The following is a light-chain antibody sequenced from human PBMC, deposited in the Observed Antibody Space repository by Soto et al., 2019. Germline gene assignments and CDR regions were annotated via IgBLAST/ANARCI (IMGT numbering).Light chain of an antibody. CDR3: QQYYSFPWT. V-gene: IGKV1-8*01. Sequence: AIRMTQSPSSFSASTGDRVSITCRATQDIGTYLAWYQQIPGKAPKLLIYDASTLQTGVPSRFSGSGSGTDFTLTISYLQSEDFATYYCQQYYSFPWTFGQGTKVDIK. CDR1: QDIGTY. CDR2: DAS. J-gene: IGKJ1*01.